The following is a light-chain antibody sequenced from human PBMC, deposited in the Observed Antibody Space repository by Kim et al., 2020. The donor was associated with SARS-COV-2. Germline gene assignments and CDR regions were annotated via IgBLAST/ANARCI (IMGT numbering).Light chain of an antibody. J-gene: IGKJ2*01. CDR3: QQSYGTPRYT. Sequence: ASVGDRVTITCRASQTISSYLNWYQQKLGKAPKLLIYAATSLQSGVPSRFSGSGSGTDFTLTISSLQPEDFATYYCQQSYGTPRYTFGQGTKLEI. V-gene: IGKV1-39*01. CDR1: QTISSY. CDR2: AAT.